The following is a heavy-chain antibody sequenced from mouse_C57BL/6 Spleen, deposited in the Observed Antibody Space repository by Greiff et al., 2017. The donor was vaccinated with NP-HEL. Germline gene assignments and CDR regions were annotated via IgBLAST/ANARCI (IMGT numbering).Heavy chain of an antibody. D-gene: IGHD1-1*01. Sequence: EVQLQQSGPELVKPGASVKISCKASGYTFTDYYMNWVKQSHGKSLEWIGDINPNDGGTSYNQKFKGKATLTVDKSSSTAYMELRSLTSEDSAVYYCARFPYYYGSSDWYFDVWGTGTTVTVSS. CDR1: GYTFTDYY. CDR3: ARFPYYYGSSDWYFDV. J-gene: IGHJ1*03. V-gene: IGHV1-26*01. CDR2: INPNDGGT.